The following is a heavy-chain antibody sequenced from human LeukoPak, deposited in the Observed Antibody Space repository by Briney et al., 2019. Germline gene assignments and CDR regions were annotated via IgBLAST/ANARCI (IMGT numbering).Heavy chain of an antibody. V-gene: IGHV1-18*01. CDR2: ISAYNGNT. Sequence: ASVNVSCKASVYTFTSYGISWVRQAPGQGLEWMGWISAYNGNTNYAQKLQGRVTMTTDTSTSTAYMELRSLRSDDTAVYYCARDTRVAGKTDYWGQGTLVTVSS. CDR3: ARDTRVAGKTDY. J-gene: IGHJ4*02. CDR1: VYTFTSYG. D-gene: IGHD6-19*01.